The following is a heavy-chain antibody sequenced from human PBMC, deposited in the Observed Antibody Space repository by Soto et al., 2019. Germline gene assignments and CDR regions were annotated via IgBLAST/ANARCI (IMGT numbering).Heavy chain of an antibody. CDR1: EFTFSSYA. D-gene: IGHD6-19*01. V-gene: IGHV3-23*01. CDR3: AKDQQQWPLEWHFQH. J-gene: IGHJ1*01. CDR2: ISGSGGST. Sequence: EVQLLESGGGLVQPGGSLRLSCAASEFTFSSYATSWVRQAPEKGLEWVSAISGSGGSTYYADSVKGRFTISRDNSKNPLYLQMNSLRAEDTAVYYCAKDQQQWPLEWHFQHWGQGTLVTVSS.